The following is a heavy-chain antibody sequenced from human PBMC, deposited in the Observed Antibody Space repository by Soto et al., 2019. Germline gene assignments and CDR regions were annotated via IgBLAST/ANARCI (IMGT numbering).Heavy chain of an antibody. V-gene: IGHV3-53*01. CDR2: IYSGGST. Sequence: GGSLRLSCAASGFTVSSNYMSWVRQAPGKGLEWVSVIYSGGSTYYADSVKGRFTISRDNSKNTLYLQMNSLRAEDTAVYYCAREGQQLVSGDACDIWGQGTMVTVSS. J-gene: IGHJ3*02. CDR1: GFTVSSNY. CDR3: AREGQQLVSGDACDI. D-gene: IGHD6-13*01.